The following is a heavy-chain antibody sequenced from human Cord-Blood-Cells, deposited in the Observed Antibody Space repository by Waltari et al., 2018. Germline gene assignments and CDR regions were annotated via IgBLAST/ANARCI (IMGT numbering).Heavy chain of an antibody. CDR1: GGSFSGSY. J-gene: IGHJ6*03. V-gene: IGHV4-34*01. CDR2: INHSGST. Sequence: QVQLQQWGAGLLKPSEPLSLTCAVYGGSFSGSYWSWIRQPPGKGLEWIGEINHSGSTNYNPSLKSRVTISVDTSKNQFSLKLSSVTAADTAVYYCASFHYYYMDVWGKGTTVTVSS. CDR3: ASFHYYYMDV.